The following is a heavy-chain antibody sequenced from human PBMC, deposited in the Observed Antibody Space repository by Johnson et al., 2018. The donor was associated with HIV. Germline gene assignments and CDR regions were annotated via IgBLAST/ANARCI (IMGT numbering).Heavy chain of an antibody. CDR2: IKWNGGST. J-gene: IGHJ3*02. D-gene: IGHD6-13*01. V-gene: IGHV3-20*04. CDR1: GFTVSSNY. Sequence: VQLVESGGGLVQPGGSLRLSCAASGFTVSSNYMSWVRQAPGKGLEWVSGIKWNGGSTGYADSVKGRFTISRDNAKNSLFMQMNSLRAEDTALYYCASWGVGSSWNHDAFDIWGQGTMVTVSS. CDR3: ASWGVGSSWNHDAFDI.